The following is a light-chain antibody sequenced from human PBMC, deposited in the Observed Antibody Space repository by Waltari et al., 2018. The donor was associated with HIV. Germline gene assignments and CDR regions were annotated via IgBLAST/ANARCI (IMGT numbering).Light chain of an antibody. Sequence: QSALTQPASVSGSPGQSLTISCTGTSSDVGAYTLVSWYQKYPGKAPKLMIFEVIKRPSGVSDRFSGSRSGNTASLTISGLQTEDEGDYYCCSYSGTGVVFGGGTKVTVL. CDR3: CSYSGTGVV. J-gene: IGLJ2*01. CDR2: EVI. V-gene: IGLV2-23*02. CDR1: SSDVGAYTL.